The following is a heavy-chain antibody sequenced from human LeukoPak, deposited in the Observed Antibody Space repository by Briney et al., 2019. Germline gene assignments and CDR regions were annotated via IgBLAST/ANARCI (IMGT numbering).Heavy chain of an antibody. J-gene: IGHJ4*02. Sequence: SETLSLACTVSGDSIRSFFWSWVRQPPGKGLEWIGFFYYTGSTNYNPSLKSRVSISVDTSTNQLSLNLTSVTAADTAVYYCARIPSAGYGYFEDWGQGALVTVSS. CDR2: FYYTGST. CDR1: GDSIRSFF. D-gene: IGHD4-17*01. CDR3: ARIPSAGYGYFED. V-gene: IGHV4-59*01.